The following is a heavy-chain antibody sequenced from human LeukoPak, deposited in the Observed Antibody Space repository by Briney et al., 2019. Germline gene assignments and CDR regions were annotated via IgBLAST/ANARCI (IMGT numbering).Heavy chain of an antibody. CDR2: IYSNGDT. V-gene: IGHV4-61*02. CDR3: ASRHSKQQPYYYYMDI. D-gene: IGHD6-13*01. J-gene: IGHJ6*03. CDR1: GDSISSGSYY. Sequence: SVTLSLTCTVSGDSISSGSYYWSWIWQPAGKGLQWIGRIYSNGDTKFNPSLKSRVTISLDTSKNQFSLKLSSATAADTAVYYCASRHSKQQPYYYYMDIWGKGTTVTVSS.